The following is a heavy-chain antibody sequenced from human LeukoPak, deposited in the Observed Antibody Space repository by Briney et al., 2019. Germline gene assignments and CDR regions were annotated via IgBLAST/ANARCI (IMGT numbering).Heavy chain of an antibody. J-gene: IGHJ6*04. Sequence: GGSLRLSCAASGFTFSSYLMSWVRQAPGKGLEWVANIKQDGSEKYYVDSVKGRFTISRDNAKNSLYLQMNSLRAEDTAVYYCARDASWSCLDVWGKGTTVSVSS. D-gene: IGHD3-3*01. CDR2: IKQDGSEK. V-gene: IGHV3-7*01. CDR3: ARDASWSCLDV. CDR1: GFTFSSYL.